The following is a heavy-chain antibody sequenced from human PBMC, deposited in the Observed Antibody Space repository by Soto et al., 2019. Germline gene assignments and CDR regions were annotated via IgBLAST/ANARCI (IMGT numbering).Heavy chain of an antibody. CDR3: ARDRGVVVAARGYFDL. D-gene: IGHD2-15*01. V-gene: IGHV1-69*08. CDR2: IIPILGIA. CDR1: GGTFSSYT. Sequence: QVQLVQSGAEVKKPGSSVKVSCTASGGTFSSYTISWVRQAPGQGLEWMGRIIPILGIANYAQKFQGRVTINGDKSTSTAYMELSSLRSEDTAVYYCARDRGVVVAARGYFDLWGRGTLVTVSS. J-gene: IGHJ2*01.